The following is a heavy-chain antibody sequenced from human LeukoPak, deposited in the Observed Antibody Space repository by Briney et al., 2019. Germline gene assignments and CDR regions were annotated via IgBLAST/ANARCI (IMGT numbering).Heavy chain of an antibody. CDR1: GFSLSTSGLG. J-gene: IGHJ4*02. Sequence: SGPTLVNPTQTLTLTCTFSGFSLSTSGLGVGWIRQPPGKALEWLALIYLDNDKRYSPSLKSRLTITKDTSKNQVVLTMTNMDPVDTATYYCAHSARGSGSFYPYCFDSWGQGTLVTVSS. D-gene: IGHD3-10*01. V-gene: IGHV2-5*02. CDR2: IYLDNDK. CDR3: AHSARGSGSFYPYCFDS.